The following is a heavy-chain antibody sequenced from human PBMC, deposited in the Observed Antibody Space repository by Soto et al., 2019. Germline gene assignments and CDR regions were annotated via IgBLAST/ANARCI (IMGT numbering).Heavy chain of an antibody. Sequence: QIQLVQSGGEVKKPGASVKVSCKSSGYNFISHSITWVRQAPGQGLEWMGRISAYNGNTNHAQKFQGRLTMTTDTAKSTAYMELRSLRSDDTAVYYCARGAFCGGAPGCRDMDVRGQGTTVTVSS. D-gene: IGHD2-21*01. J-gene: IGHJ6*02. CDR1: GYNFISHS. CDR3: ARGAFCGGAPGCRDMDV. V-gene: IGHV1-18*01. CDR2: ISAYNGNT.